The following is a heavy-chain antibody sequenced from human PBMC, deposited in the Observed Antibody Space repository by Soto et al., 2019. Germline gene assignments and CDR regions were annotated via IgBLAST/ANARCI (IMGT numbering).Heavy chain of an antibody. CDR2: INHSGST. CDR3: ARGSPVYYDFWTWGLQ. J-gene: IGHJ4*02. V-gene: IGHV4-34*01. CDR1: GGSFSGYY. Sequence: QVQLQQWGAGLLKPSETLSLTCAVYGGSFSGYYWSWIRQPPGKGLEWIGEINHSGSTNYNPSLKSRVTISVDTSKNQFSLKLSSVTAADTAVYYCARGSPVYYDFWTWGLQWGQGTLVTVSS. D-gene: IGHD3-3*01.